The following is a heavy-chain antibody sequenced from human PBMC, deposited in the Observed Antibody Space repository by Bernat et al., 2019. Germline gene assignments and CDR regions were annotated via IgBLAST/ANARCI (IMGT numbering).Heavy chain of an antibody. V-gene: IGHV3-23*04. D-gene: IGHD6-13*01. J-gene: IGHJ2*01. CDR1: GFTFSSYA. CDR3: AKVSVGSPNQTQQLYWYFDL. Sequence: EVQLVESGGGLVQPGGSLRLSCAASGFTFSSYAMSWVRQAPGKGLEWVSAISGSGGSTYYAHSVKGRFTISRDNSKNTLYLQMNSLRAEDTAVYYCAKVSVGSPNQTQQLYWYFDLWGRGTLVTVSS. CDR2: ISGSGGST.